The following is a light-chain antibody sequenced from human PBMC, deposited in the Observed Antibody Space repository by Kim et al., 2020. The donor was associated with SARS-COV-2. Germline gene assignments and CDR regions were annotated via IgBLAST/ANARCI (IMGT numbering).Light chain of an antibody. CDR2: GKN. V-gene: IGLV3-19*01. Sequence: SSELTQDPAVSVALGQTVRITCQGDSLRSYYASWYQQKPGQAPVLVIYGKNYRPSGIPDRFSGSSSGNTGSLTITGAQAEDEADYYCNSRDSSGQYLVFGGGTQLTVL. J-gene: IGLJ3*02. CDR3: NSRDSSGQYLV. CDR1: SLRSYY.